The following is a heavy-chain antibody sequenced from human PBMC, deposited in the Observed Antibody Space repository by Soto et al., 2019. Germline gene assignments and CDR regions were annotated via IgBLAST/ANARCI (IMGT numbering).Heavy chain of an antibody. D-gene: IGHD5-18*01. J-gene: IGHJ4*02. CDR1: GFTFSSYA. CDR2: ISYDVNNK. Sequence: QVQLVESGGGVVQPGRSLRLSCAASGFTFSSYAMHWVRQAPGKGLEWVAVISYDVNNKYYADSVKGRFTISRDNSKSTVYLQMNSQCTEETALYVRASARGSSTFQSGFHLDYWGQGSLVTVSS. V-gene: IGHV3-30-3*01. CDR3: ASARGSSTFQSGFHLDY.